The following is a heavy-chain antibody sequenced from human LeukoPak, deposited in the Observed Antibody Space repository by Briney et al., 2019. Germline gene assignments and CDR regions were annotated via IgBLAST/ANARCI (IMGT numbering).Heavy chain of an antibody. J-gene: IGHJ3*02. D-gene: IGHD6-13*01. Sequence: PSETLSLTCSVSNYSISSGYYWGWIRQPPGKGLEWIGNIYHSGNTYYNPSFKSRVSMSVDTSENQFSLKLSSVTAADTAVYYCAATYSLYDAFDIWGQGTMVTVSS. V-gene: IGHV4-38-2*02. CDR2: IYHSGNT. CDR1: NYSISSGYY. CDR3: AATYSLYDAFDI.